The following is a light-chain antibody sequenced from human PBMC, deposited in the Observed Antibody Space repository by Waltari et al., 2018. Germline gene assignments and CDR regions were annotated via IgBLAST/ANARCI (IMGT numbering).Light chain of an antibody. J-gene: IGKJ4*01. CDR1: ESVSNS. CDR2: EAS. V-gene: IGKV3-11*01. CDR3: QQRFSWPPT. Sequence: VVTQSPATLSLSPGESAPLSCTASESVSNSLAWYQQKPGQGPRLLIYEASNRATGIPARFSGSGSGTDFTLTINNVEPEDFALYFCQQRFSWPPTFGGGTKVDI.